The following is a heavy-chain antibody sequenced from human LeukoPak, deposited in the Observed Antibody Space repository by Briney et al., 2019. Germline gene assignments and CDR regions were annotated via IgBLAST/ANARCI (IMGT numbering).Heavy chain of an antibody. V-gene: IGHV4-30-4*08. CDR2: IYYSGIT. Sequence: PSQTLSLXCTVSGGSISNGDYYWSWIRQPPGKGLEWIGYIYYSGITYYNPSLKSRVTISVDTSRNQFSLKLSSVTAADTAVYYCARDSTGNQNGQIDSSGWYFDYWGQGTLVTVSS. J-gene: IGHJ4*02. CDR1: GGSISNGDYY. CDR3: ARDSTGNQNGQIDSSGWYFDY. D-gene: IGHD6-19*01.